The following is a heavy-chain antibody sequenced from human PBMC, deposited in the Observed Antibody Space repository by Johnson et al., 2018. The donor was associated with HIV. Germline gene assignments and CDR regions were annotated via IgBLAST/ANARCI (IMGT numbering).Heavy chain of an antibody. CDR1: GFTVSSNY. CDR3: ARDGNGLGGIVGARGAFDI. J-gene: IGHJ3*02. CDR2: ISSNGGST. D-gene: IGHD1-26*01. Sequence: EVQLVESGGGVVQPGRSLRLSCAASGFTVSSNYMSWVRQAPGKGLEYVSAISSNGGSTYYANSVKGRFTISRDNSKNTLYLQMGSLRAEDMAVYYCARDGNGLGGIVGARGAFDIWGQGTMVTVSS. V-gene: IGHV3-64*01.